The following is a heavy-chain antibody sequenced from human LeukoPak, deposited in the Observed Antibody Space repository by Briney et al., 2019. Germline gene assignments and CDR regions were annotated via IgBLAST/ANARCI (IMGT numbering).Heavy chain of an antibody. V-gene: IGHV3-7*01. D-gene: IGHD3-22*01. CDR3: ARDDYYDSSGYYGTNDY. CDR2: IKQDGSEK. CDR1: GFTFSSYW. Sequence: GGSLRLSCAASGFTFSSYWMSWVRQAPGKGLEWVASIKQDGSEKYYVDSVKGRFTISRDNAKNSLYLQMNSLRAEDTAVYYCARDDYYDSSGYYGTNDYWGQGTLVTVSS. J-gene: IGHJ4*02.